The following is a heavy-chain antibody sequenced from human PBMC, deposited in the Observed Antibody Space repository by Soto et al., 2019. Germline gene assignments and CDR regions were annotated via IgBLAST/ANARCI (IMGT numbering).Heavy chain of an antibody. CDR2: INSDGSST. J-gene: IGHJ3*02. V-gene: IGHV3-74*01. CDR1: GFTFSSYW. Sequence: GGSLRLSCAASGFTFSSYWMHWVRQAPGKGLVWVSRINSDGSSTSYADSVKGRFTISRDNAKNTLYLQMNSLRAEDTTVYYCARGYSSSWYSGAFDIWGQGIMVTVSS. CDR3: ARGYSSSWYSGAFDI. D-gene: IGHD6-13*01.